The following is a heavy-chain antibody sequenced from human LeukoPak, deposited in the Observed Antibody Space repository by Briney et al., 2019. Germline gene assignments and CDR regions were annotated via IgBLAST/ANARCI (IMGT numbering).Heavy chain of an antibody. D-gene: IGHD1-14*01. CDR1: GGSISSGSYY. CDR3: ASVVLPMEVGY. Sequence: PSETLSLTCTVSGGSISSGSYYWSWIRQPAGKGLEWIGRIYTSGSTNYNPSLKSRVTISVDTSKNQFSLKLSSVTAADTAVYYCASVVLPMEVGYWGQGTPVTVSS. J-gene: IGHJ4*02. V-gene: IGHV4-61*02. CDR2: IYTSGST.